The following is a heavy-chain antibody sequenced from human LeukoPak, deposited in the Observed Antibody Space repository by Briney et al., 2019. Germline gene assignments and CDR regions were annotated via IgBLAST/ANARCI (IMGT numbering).Heavy chain of an antibody. D-gene: IGHD3-22*01. CDR2: INHSGST. J-gene: IGHJ3*02. CDR3: AREDRGVVVITTLDAFDI. Sequence: SETLSLTCAVSGGSFSGYYLSWIRQPPGKGLEWIGEINHSGSTNYKPSLKSRVTISVDTSKNQFSLKLSSVTAADTAVYYCAREDRGVVVITTLDAFDIWGQGTMVTVSS. V-gene: IGHV4-34*01. CDR1: GGSFSGYY.